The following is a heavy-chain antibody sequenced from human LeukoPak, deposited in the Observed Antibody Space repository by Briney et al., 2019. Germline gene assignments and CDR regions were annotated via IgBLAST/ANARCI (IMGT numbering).Heavy chain of an antibody. J-gene: IGHJ4*02. CDR1: GFTFRSYS. CDR2: ISSGSSYI. Sequence: GGALRLSCAASGFTFRSYSMNWVRQAPGKGLEWGSSISSGSSYIYYADSVKGRFTISRDNAKNSLYLQMNSLRAEDTAVYYCARAPPFGADAALDYWGQGTLVTVSS. D-gene: IGHD3-3*01. CDR3: ARAPPFGADAALDY. V-gene: IGHV3-21*01.